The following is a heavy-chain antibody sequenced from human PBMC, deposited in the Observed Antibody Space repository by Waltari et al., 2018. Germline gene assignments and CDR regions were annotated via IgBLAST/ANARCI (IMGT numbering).Heavy chain of an antibody. CDR3: AKEGLTVAATED. CDR2: MSGSGATT. CDR1: GFAFSSHA. J-gene: IGHJ4*02. V-gene: IGHV3-23*01. D-gene: IGHD6-19*01. Sequence: EVQLLESGGALIQPGGSLKLSCAVSGFAFSSHAMSWVRQAPGKGLEWVSAMSGSGATTYYADSVKGRFTISRDNSKNTFYLQMTSLTADDTGIYYCAKEGLTVAATEDWGQGTLVTISS.